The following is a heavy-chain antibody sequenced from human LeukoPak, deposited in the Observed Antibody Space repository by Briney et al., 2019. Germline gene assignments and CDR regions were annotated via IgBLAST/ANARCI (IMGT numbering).Heavy chain of an antibody. CDR2: IYGGGST. V-gene: IGHV3-66*02. J-gene: IGHJ6*03. Sequence: QPGGSLRLSCTVSGFTVSSNYMSWVRQAPGKGLEWVSVIYGGGSTYYADSVKGRFTISRDNSKNTLYLQMNSLRPEDTAVYYCARPYSGTYWGYYYMDVWGKGTTVTVSS. CDR3: ARPYSGTYWGYYYMDV. CDR1: GFTVSSNY. D-gene: IGHD1-26*01.